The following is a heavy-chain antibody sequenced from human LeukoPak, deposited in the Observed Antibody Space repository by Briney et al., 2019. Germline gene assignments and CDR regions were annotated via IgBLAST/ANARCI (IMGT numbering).Heavy chain of an antibody. V-gene: IGHV1-2*02. CDR3: ARDAIAAAGTQLPYYYYYMDV. J-gene: IGHJ6*03. Sequence: ASVKVSCKASGYIFTDNYINWVRQAPGQGLEWMGWINPNSGGTNYAQKFQGRVTMTRDTSISTAYMELSRLRSDDTAVYYCARDAIAAAGTQLPYYYYYMDVWGKGTTVTISS. CDR2: INPNSGGT. CDR1: GYIFTDNY. D-gene: IGHD6-13*01.